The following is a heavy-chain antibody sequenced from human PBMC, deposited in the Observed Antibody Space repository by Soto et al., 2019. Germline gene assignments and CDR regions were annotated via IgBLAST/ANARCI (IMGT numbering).Heavy chain of an antibody. CDR2: VSAYNGNT. V-gene: IGHV1-18*01. D-gene: IGHD1-26*01. J-gene: IGHJ4*02. Sequence: QVQLVQSGAEVKKPGASVKVSCTASGYTFTSYVSWVRQAPGQGLEWMGWVSAYNGNTNYAQKLQGKVTMTTDTSTSTAYTGLRSLRSDDTAVYYCAREQVGSDSYWGQGTLVTFSS. CDR3: AREQVGSDSY. CDR1: GYTFTSYV.